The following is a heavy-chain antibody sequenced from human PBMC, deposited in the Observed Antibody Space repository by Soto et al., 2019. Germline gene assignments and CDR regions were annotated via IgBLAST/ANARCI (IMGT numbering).Heavy chain of an antibody. D-gene: IGHD1-26*01. J-gene: IGHJ5*02. CDR2: IYYTGNT. V-gene: IGHV4-61*01. CDR1: GASVSSGSVY. Sequence: SETLSLTCTVSGASVSSGSVYWSWMRQPPGKGLEYIGAIYYTGNTYYNPSLKSRVTISVDTSQNQFSLILTSVTAADTALYHCVRLGATDRSFYPWGQGILVTVSS. CDR3: VRLGATDRSFYP.